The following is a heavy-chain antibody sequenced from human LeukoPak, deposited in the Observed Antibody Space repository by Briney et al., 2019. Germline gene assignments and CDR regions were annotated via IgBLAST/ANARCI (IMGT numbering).Heavy chain of an antibody. CDR3: ARGRATVTHFDY. CDR2: INPNSGGT. J-gene: IGHJ4*02. Sequence: ASVKVSCKASGYTSTGYYMHWVRQAPGQGLEWMGWINPNSGGTNYAQKFQGRVTMTRDTSISTAYMELSRLRSDDTAVYYCARGRATVTHFDYWGQGTLVTVSS. D-gene: IGHD4-17*01. V-gene: IGHV1-2*02. CDR1: GYTSTGYY.